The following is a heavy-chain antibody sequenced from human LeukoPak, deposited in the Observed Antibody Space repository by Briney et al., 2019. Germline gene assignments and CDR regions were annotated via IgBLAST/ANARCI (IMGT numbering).Heavy chain of an antibody. CDR2: INSDGSST. CDR3: ARGGVYCSSTSCPIDY. D-gene: IGHD2-2*01. CDR1: GFTFSSYW. Sequence: PGGSLRLSCAASGFTFSSYWMHWVRQAPGKGLVWVSRINSDGSSTSYADSVKGRFTISRDNAKNTLYLQMNSLRAEDTAVYYCARGGVYCSSTSCPIDYWGQRTLVTVSS. V-gene: IGHV3-74*01. J-gene: IGHJ4*02.